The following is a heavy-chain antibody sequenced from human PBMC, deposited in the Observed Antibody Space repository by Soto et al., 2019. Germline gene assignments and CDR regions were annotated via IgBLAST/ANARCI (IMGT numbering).Heavy chain of an antibody. CDR1: GFTFSSYS. V-gene: IGHV3-21*01. J-gene: IGHJ3*02. Sequence: GGSLRLSCAASGFTFSSYSMNWVRQAPGKGLEWVSSISSSSSYIYYADSVKGRFTISRDNAKNSLYLQMNSLRAEDTAVYYCARVAKGTMVNAFDIWGQGTMVTVSS. CDR3: ARVAKGTMVNAFDI. CDR2: ISSSSSYI. D-gene: IGHD3-10*01.